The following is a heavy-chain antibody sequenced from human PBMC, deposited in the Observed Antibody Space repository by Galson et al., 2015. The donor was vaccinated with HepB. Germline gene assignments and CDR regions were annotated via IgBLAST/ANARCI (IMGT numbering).Heavy chain of an antibody. CDR3: AAPSLVGATGYFDY. D-gene: IGHD1-26*01. CDR2: IVVGSGNT. J-gene: IGHJ4*02. V-gene: IGHV1-58*01. Sequence: SVKVSCKASGFTFTSSAVQWVRQARGQRLEWIGWIVVGSGNTNYAQKFQERVTITRDMSTSTAYMELSSLRSEDTAVYYCAAPSLVGATGYFDYWGQGTLVTVSS. CDR1: GFTFTSSA.